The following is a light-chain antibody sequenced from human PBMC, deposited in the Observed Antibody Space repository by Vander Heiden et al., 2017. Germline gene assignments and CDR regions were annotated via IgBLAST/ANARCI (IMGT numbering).Light chain of an antibody. CDR1: QSVSSY. CDR3: QQRSNWPRAT. V-gene: IGKV3-11*01. J-gene: IGKJ4*01. Sequence: EIVLTQSPATLSLSPGERATLSCRASQSVSSYLAWYQQKPGQAPRLLIYDASNRATGIPARFSGSGYGTDFTLTISSLEPEDFAVYYCQQRSNWPRATFGGGTKVEIK. CDR2: DAS.